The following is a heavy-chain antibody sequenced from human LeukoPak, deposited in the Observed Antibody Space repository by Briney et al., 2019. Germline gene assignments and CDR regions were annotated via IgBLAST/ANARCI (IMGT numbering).Heavy chain of an antibody. CDR1: GFIFNNAW. CDR3: TTLRPPPARWFDP. V-gene: IGHV3-15*01. J-gene: IGHJ5*02. Sequence: PGGSLRLSCAASGFIFNNAWMSWVRQAPGKGLEWVGRIKSKTDGGTTDYAAPVKGRFTISRDDSKNTLYLQMNSLKTEDTAVYYCTTLRPPPARWFDPWGQGTLVTVSS. CDR2: IKSKTDGGTT.